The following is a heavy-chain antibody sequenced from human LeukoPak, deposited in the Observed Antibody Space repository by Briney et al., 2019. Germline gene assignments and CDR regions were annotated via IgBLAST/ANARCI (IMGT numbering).Heavy chain of an antibody. V-gene: IGHV4-59*01. CDR1: GGSISSYY. J-gene: IGHJ6*02. Sequence: SETLSLTCTVSGGSISSYYWSWIRQPPGKGLEWIGYIYYSGSTNYNPSLKSRVTISVDTSKNQFSLKLSSVTAADAAVYYCARGPLSDFWSGYTYYYGMDVWGQGTTVTVSS. CDR2: IYYSGST. CDR3: ARGPLSDFWSGYTYYYGMDV. D-gene: IGHD3-3*01.